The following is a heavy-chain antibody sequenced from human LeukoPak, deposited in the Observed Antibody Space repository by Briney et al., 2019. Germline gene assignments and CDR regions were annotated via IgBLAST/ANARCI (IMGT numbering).Heavy chain of an antibody. CDR2: VNQDESAK. D-gene: IGHD6-13*01. V-gene: IGHV3-7*01. CDR3: ARDRGSSWYGGWFDP. CDR1: GFTFSRFW. J-gene: IGHJ5*02. Sequence: GGSLRLSCAASGFTFSRFWLCWVRQAPGPGLELVASVNQDESAKHYVDSVRGRFTISRDNAKNSLFLQMNSLRAEDTAVYYCARDRGSSWYGGWFDPWGQGTLVTVSS.